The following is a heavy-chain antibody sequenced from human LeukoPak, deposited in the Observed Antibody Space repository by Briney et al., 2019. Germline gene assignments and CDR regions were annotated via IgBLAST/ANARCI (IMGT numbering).Heavy chain of an antibody. CDR2: ITTKANSYAT. CDR1: GFTFSACD. Sequence: GGSLRLSCAASGFTFSACDIHWVRQASGKGLEWVGRITTKANSYATAYAASLKGRFTISRDDSKNTAYLQMNSLRTEDTALYYCARDWDGSGTSLDYWGQGTLVTVSS. D-gene: IGHD3-10*01. CDR3: ARDWDGSGTSLDY. V-gene: IGHV3-73*01. J-gene: IGHJ4*02.